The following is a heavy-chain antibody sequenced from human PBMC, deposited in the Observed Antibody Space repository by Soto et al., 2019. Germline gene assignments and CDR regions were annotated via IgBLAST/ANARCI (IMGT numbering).Heavy chain of an antibody. CDR2: IRSKAYGGTT. D-gene: IGHD2-2*01. CDR3: TRADVPTGRYYYYYYGMDV. Sequence: HPGGSLRLSCTASGFTFGDYAMSWFRQAPGKGLEWVGFIRSKAYGGTTEYAASVKGRFTISRDDSKSIAYLQMNSLKTEDTAVYYCTRADVPTGRYYYYYYGMDVWAQGTTVTVSS. V-gene: IGHV3-49*03. CDR1: GFTFGDYA. J-gene: IGHJ6*02.